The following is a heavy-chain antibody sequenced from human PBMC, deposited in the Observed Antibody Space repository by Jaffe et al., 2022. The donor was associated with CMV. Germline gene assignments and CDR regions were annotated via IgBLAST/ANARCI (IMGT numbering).Heavy chain of an antibody. V-gene: IGHV3-74*01. Sequence: EVQLVESGGGLVQPGGSLRLSCAVSGFTFSTYWMHWVRQAPGEGLVWISHINPDGDSPTYAGSVKGRFTISRDNAKNTVYLQLNSLRVEDTAVYYCATLRPVPDYYWGQGILVTVSS. CDR1: GFTFSTYW. J-gene: IGHJ4*02. CDR3: ATLRPVPDYY. D-gene: IGHD4-17*01. CDR2: INPDGDSP.